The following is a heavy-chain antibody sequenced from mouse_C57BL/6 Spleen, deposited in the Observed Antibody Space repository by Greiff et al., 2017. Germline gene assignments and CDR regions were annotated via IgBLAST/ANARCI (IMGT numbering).Heavy chain of an antibody. D-gene: IGHD2-4*01. CDR1: GYTFTSYW. Sequence: VQLQQPGAELVKPGASVKMSCKASGYTFTSYWITWVKQRPGQGLEWIGDIYPGSGSTNYNEKFKSKATLTVDTSSSTAYMQLSSLTSEDSAVYYCARAGDYDDLFAYWGQGTLVTVSA. CDR2: IYPGSGST. CDR3: ARAGDYDDLFAY. V-gene: IGHV1-55*01. J-gene: IGHJ3*01.